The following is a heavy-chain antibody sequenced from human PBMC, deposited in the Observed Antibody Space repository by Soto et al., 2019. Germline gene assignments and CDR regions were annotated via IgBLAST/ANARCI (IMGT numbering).Heavy chain of an antibody. Sequence: SGPTLVNPTQTLTLTCPFSGFSLSTSGVGVGWIRQPPGKALEWLARIDWDDDKYYSTSLKTRLTISKDTSKNQVVLTMTNMDPVDTATYYCARSYPAFDYWGQGTLVTVSS. CDR3: ARSYPAFDY. V-gene: IGHV2-70*11. CDR2: IDWDDDK. J-gene: IGHJ4*02. D-gene: IGHD2-15*01. CDR1: GFSLSTSGVG.